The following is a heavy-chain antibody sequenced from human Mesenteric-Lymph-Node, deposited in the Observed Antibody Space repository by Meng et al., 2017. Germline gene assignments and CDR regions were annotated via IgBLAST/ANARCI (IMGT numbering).Heavy chain of an antibody. Sequence: GESLKISCAASGFTFSDYYMSWIRQAPGKGLEWVSYISSSGSTIYYADSVKGRFTISRDNAKNSLYLQMNSLRAEDTAVYYCARGGGITMVRGVIIRPLQQNYYYYGMDVWGQGTTVTVSS. J-gene: IGHJ6*02. V-gene: IGHV3-11*01. CDR1: GFTFSDYY. CDR3: ARGGGITMVRGVIIRPLQQNYYYYGMDV. D-gene: IGHD3-10*01. CDR2: ISSSGSTI.